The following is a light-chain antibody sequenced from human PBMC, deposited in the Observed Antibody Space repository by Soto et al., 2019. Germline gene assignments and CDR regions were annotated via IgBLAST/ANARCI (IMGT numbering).Light chain of an antibody. CDR3: QQYINWPRT. Sequence: EIVMTQSPATLSQSPVERATLSCRASHSVTTYLAWYQQKPGQGPRLLIYAASTRATGIPARFSGSGSGTEFSLTISSLQSEDFAVYYCQQYINWPRTFGQGTKVDIK. V-gene: IGKV3-15*01. CDR1: HSVTTY. J-gene: IGKJ1*01. CDR2: AAS.